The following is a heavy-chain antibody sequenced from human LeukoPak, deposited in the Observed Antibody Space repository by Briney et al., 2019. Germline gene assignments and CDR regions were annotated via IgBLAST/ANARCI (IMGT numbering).Heavy chain of an antibody. J-gene: IGHJ4*02. Sequence: ASAKVSCKVSGYTLTELSMHWVRQAPGKGLEWMGGFDPEDGETIYAQRFRGRVTMTEDTSTDTAYMELSRLRSDDTAVYYCARRLTGIAAAGILAPFDYWGQGTLVTVSS. CDR3: ARRLTGIAAAGILAPFDY. V-gene: IGHV1-24*01. D-gene: IGHD6-13*01. CDR1: GYTLTELS. CDR2: FDPEDGET.